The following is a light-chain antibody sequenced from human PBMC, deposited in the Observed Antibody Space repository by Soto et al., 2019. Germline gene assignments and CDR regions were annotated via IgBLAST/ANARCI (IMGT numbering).Light chain of an antibody. CDR1: QSLLYSSNNKNY. J-gene: IGKJ2*01. CDR2: WAS. V-gene: IGKV4-1*01. Sequence: DIVMTQSPDSLAVSLGERATINCKSSQSLLYSSNNKNYLAWYQQKPGQPPKLLIYWASTRESGVPDRFSGSGCGTDFTLTISSLQAEDVAVYYCHQYYSTPSTFGQGTKLEIK. CDR3: HQYYSTPST.